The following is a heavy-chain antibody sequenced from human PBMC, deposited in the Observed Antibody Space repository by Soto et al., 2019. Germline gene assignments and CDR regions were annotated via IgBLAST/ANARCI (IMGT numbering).Heavy chain of an antibody. Sequence: PSETLSLTCTVSGGSISSYYWSWIRQPPGKGLEWIGYMYDSGSTNYNPSLKSRVTISVDTSKNQFSLKLSSVTAADTAVYYCAGGIAGPPYYYYYYMDVWGKGTTVTVSS. D-gene: IGHD6-13*01. V-gene: IGHV4-59*08. CDR1: GGSISSYY. CDR3: AGGIAGPPYYYYYYMDV. J-gene: IGHJ6*03. CDR2: MYDSGST.